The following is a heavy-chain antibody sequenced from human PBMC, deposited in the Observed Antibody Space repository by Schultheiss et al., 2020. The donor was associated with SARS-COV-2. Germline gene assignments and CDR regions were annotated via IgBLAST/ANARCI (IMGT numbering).Heavy chain of an antibody. Sequence: GGSLRLSCAASGFSFSSYGMSWVRQAPGKGLQWVANIKQDGSVEHYVDSVRGRFIISRDNAKNSLYLQMDSLRVDDTAVYYCVKEGEEMGTSWGQGTLVTVSS. CDR2: IKQDGSVE. V-gene: IGHV3-7*03. CDR1: GFSFSSYG. J-gene: IGHJ4*02. CDR3: VKEGEEMGTS. D-gene: IGHD5-24*01.